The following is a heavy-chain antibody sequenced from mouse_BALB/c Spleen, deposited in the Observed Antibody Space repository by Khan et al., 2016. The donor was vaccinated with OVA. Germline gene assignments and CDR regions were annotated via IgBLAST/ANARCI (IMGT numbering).Heavy chain of an antibody. CDR3: AIVYYGYDCFTY. CDR1: GLSLTNYG. J-gene: IGHJ3*01. CDR2: IRGDGGT. D-gene: IGHD2-2*01. V-gene: IGHV2-3*01. Sequence: QVQLKQSGPGLVAPSQSLSITCTVSGLSLTNYGISWIRQPPGKGLEWLGVIRGDGGTTYHSALINRLIINKENSKTQAFLILNSLQTDDTATYYCAIVYYGYDCFTYWGQGTLVTVSS.